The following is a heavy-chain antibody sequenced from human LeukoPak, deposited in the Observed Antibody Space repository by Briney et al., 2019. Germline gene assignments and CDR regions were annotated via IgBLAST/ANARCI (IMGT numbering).Heavy chain of an antibody. CDR3: ARRLRQNLFDP. V-gene: IGHV4-59*08. CDR2: IYYSGSS. Sequence: SETLSLTCTVSGVSISSDYWSWIRLPPGKGLEWIGYIYYSGSSNYNPSLKSRVTMTVDTSKNQFSLKLTSVTAADTAVYYCARRLRQNLFDPWGQGTLVTVSS. J-gene: IGHJ5*02. CDR1: GVSISSDY. D-gene: IGHD4-17*01.